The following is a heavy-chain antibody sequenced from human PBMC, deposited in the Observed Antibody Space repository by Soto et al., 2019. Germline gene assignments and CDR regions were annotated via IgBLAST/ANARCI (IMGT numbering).Heavy chain of an antibody. Sequence: GVSLRLSCAASGFTFSSYWMSWVRQAPGKGLEWVANIKQDGSEKYYVDSMKGRFTISRDNAKNSLYLQMNSLRAEDTAVYYCARDPLSSSSSDFNYWGQGTLVTVSS. CDR3: ARDPLSSSSSDFNY. CDR1: GFTFSSYW. CDR2: IKQDGSEK. V-gene: IGHV3-7*01. J-gene: IGHJ4*02. D-gene: IGHD6-6*01.